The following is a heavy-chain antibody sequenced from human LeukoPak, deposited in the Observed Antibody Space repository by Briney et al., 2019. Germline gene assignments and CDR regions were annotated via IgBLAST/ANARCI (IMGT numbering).Heavy chain of an antibody. V-gene: IGHV3-48*01. J-gene: IGHJ4*02. CDR3: AKNTMDGGNSFDY. Sequence: GGSLRLSCVASGITFSSYSMNWVRQAPGKGLEWVSYISSFSGTINYADSVKGRFTISRDNAKNSLYLQMTSLRADDRAVYYCAKNTMDGGNSFDYWGQGTLVTVSS. D-gene: IGHD4-23*01. CDR1: GITFSSYS. CDR2: ISSFSGTI.